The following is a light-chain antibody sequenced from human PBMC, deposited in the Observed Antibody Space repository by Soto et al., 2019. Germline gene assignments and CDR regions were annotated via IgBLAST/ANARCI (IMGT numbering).Light chain of an antibody. Sequence: QSALTQSASVSGSPGQSITISCTGTSSDIGGYNYVSWYQQHPDKAPKLMIFEVSNRPSGVSNHFSGSKSGNTASLTISGLLPADEADDYCSSYTTSSTVAFGGGTKVTVL. J-gene: IGLJ2*01. V-gene: IGLV2-14*01. CDR3: SSYTTSSTVA. CDR2: EVS. CDR1: SSDIGGYNY.